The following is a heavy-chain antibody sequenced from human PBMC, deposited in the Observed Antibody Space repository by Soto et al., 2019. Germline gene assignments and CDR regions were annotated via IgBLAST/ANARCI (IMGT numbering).Heavy chain of an antibody. V-gene: IGHV3-48*01. D-gene: IGHD4-17*01. CDR3: AGEADYLNWFDP. J-gene: IGHJ5*02. CDR1: GFTFSSYS. CDR2: ISSSSSTI. Sequence: EVQLVESGGGLVQPGGSLRLSCAASGFTFSSYSMNWVRQAPGKGLEWVSYISSSSSTIYYADSVKGRFTISRDNAKNSMYLQMNSLRAEDTAVYYCAGEADYLNWFDPWGQGTLVTVSS.